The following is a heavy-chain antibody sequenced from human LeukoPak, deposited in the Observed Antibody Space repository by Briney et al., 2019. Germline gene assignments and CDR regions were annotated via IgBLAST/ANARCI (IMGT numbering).Heavy chain of an antibody. Sequence: ASVKVSCKASGYTFTGYYMHWVRQAPGQGLEWMGWINPNSGGTNYAQKFQGRVTMTRDTSISTAYMELRSLRSDDTAVYYCASAGYSYGSYYFDYWGQGTLVTVSS. CDR1: GYTFTGYY. CDR3: ASAGYSYGSYYFDY. J-gene: IGHJ4*02. V-gene: IGHV1-2*02. D-gene: IGHD5-18*01. CDR2: INPNSGGT.